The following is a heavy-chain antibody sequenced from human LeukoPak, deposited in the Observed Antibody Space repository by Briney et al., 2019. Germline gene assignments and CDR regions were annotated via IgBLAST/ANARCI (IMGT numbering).Heavy chain of an antibody. D-gene: IGHD1-26*01. CDR2: IYYSGNT. Sequence: SETLSLTCTVSGGSISSSSYYWGWIRQPPGEGLEWIGSIYYSGNTYYNPSLKSRVTISVDTSKNQFSLKLSSVTAADTAVYYCARQGATQAPNYWGQGTLVTVSS. CDR1: GGSISSSSYY. V-gene: IGHV4-39*01. CDR3: ARQGATQAPNY. J-gene: IGHJ4*02.